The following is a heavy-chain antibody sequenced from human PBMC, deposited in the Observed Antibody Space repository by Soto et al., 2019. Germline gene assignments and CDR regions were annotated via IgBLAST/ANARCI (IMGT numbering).Heavy chain of an antibody. D-gene: IGHD6-19*01. CDR2: ISGSA. CDR3: AKSHSSGWSHYFDH. Sequence: GGSLRLSCAASGFTFSTYAMTWVRQAPGKGLEWVSTISGSAFYADSVKGRFTISRDNSKNTLYLQIDSLRAEDTAVYYCAKSHSSGWSHYFDHWGQGTLVTVSS. CDR1: GFTFSTYA. J-gene: IGHJ4*02. V-gene: IGHV3-23*01.